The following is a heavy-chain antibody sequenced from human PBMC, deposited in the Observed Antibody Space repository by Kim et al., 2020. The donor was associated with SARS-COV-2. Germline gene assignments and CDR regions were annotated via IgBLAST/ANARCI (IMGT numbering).Heavy chain of an antibody. D-gene: IGHD1-26*01. CDR2: IYYSGIT. CDR1: GVSIDTYY. V-gene: IGHV4-59*01. Sequence: SETLSLTCTVSGVSIDTYYWSWIRQPPEKGLECIGYIYYSGITNYNPSLGSRVTMSVDTSKNQFSLKLSSVTAADTGVYYCTTTTREPVDWGQGTLVTVSS. J-gene: IGHJ4*02. CDR3: TTTTREPVD.